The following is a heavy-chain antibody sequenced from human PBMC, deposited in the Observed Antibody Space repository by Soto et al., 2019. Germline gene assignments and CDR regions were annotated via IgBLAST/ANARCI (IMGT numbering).Heavy chain of an antibody. V-gene: IGHV3-30*18. CDR3: AKGRYCSCGSCYSWPFDY. J-gene: IGHJ4*02. D-gene: IGHD2-15*01. CDR1: GFTFGIYG. Sequence: SLRLACAASGFTFGIYGMHWVRQAPGKGLEWVAVISYDGSNKYYADSVKGRFTISRDNSKNTLYLQMNSLRAEDTAVYYCAKGRYCSCGSCYSWPFDYWGQGTLVTVSS. CDR2: ISYDGSNK.